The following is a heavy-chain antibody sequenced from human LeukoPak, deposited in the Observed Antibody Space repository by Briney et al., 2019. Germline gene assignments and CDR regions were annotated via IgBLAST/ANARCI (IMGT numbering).Heavy chain of an antibody. CDR2: ISGSGGST. CDR1: GFTFSSYA. J-gene: IGHJ4*02. D-gene: IGHD3-22*01. CDR3: ATQDSMYYFDY. Sequence: GGSLRLSCAASGFTFSSYAMSCVRQAPGKGLEWVSAISGSGGSTYYAHSVKGRFHISREHSKDTVSLKMINLRAENPAVYYCATQDSMYYFDYWGQGTLVTVSS. V-gene: IGHV3-23*01.